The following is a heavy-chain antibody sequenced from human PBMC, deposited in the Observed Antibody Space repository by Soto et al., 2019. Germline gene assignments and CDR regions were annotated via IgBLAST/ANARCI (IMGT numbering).Heavy chain of an antibody. J-gene: IGHJ6*04. Sequence: EVQLLESGGGLVQPGGSLRLSCAASGFTFSSYAMSWVRQAPGKGLEWVSAIRGSGGSTYYADSVKGRFTISRDNSKNTLYLQMNSLRAEDTAVYYCAKLPVIVVVPAPPRSATFLDVWGKGTTVTVSS. V-gene: IGHV3-23*01. D-gene: IGHD2-2*01. CDR1: GFTFSSYA. CDR2: IRGSGGST. CDR3: AKLPVIVVVPAPPRSATFLDV.